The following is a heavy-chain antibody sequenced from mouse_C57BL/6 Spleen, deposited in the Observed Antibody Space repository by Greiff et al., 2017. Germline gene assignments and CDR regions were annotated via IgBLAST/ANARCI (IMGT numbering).Heavy chain of an antibody. V-gene: IGHV1-69*01. CDR2: IDPSDSYT. CDR3: ARPGYDLFAY. D-gene: IGHD2-3*01. CDR1: GYTFTSYW. J-gene: IGHJ3*01. Sequence: LQESGAELVMPGASVKLSCKASGYTFTSYWMHWVKQRPGQGLEWIGEIDPSDSYTNYNQKFKGKSTLTVDKSSSTAYMQLSSLTSEDSAVYYCARPGYDLFAYWGQGTLVTVSA.